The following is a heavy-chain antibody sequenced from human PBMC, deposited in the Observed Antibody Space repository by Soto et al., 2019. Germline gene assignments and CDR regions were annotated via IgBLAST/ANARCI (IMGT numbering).Heavy chain of an antibody. CDR2: INPSGGST. D-gene: IGHD3-16*02. CDR1: GYSFIGYY. J-gene: IGHJ3*02. V-gene: IGHV1-46*01. Sequence: SVKVSCKASGYSFIGYYMHWVRQAPGQGLEWMGMINPSGGSTNYAQKFQGRVSMTRDTSTTTLYMELSSLRSEDTAVYYCARDRRYDYVWGSYRYDAFDIWGQGTMVTVSS. CDR3: ARDRRYDYVWGSYRYDAFDI.